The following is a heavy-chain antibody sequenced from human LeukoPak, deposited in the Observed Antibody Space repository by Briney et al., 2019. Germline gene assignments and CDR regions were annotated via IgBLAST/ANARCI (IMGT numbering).Heavy chain of an antibody. J-gene: IGHJ4*02. CDR1: GSTFSSYG. D-gene: IGHD4-23*01. V-gene: IGHV3-23*01. CDR2: ISGSGGST. Sequence: GRSLTLSCAASGSTFSSYGLHWVRQAPGKGLEWVSAISGSGGSTYYADSVKGRFTISRDNSKNTLYLQMNSLRAEDTAVYYCAKTGATVVTSIYHYWGQGTLVTVSS. CDR3: AKTGATVVTSIYHY.